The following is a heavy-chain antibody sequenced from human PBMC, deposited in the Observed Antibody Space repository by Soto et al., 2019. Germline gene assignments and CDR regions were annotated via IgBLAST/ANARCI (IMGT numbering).Heavy chain of an antibody. CDR2: IYYSGST. J-gene: IGHJ5*02. CDR3: ASDQNGDSGENWFDP. Sequence: QVQLQESGPGLVKPSQTLSLTCTVSGGSISSGDYYWSWIRQPPGKGLEWIGYIYYSGSTYYNPSLKSRVTISVDTSKNQFSLKLSSVTAEDTAVYYCASDQNGDSGENWFDPWGQGTLVTVSS. V-gene: IGHV4-30-4*01. D-gene: IGHD4-17*01. CDR1: GGSISSGDYY.